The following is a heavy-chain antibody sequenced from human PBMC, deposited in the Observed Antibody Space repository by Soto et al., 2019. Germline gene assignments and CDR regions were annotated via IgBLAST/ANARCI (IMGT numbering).Heavy chain of an antibody. Sequence: SETLSLRWSFSCCAISGYYWTWSRHPAGMGLEWIGRIYSNWTSKTNSCLQSRVNMQLDTSKNQFSLRLTSVTVADTAVYYWARGQRLSDWFDPWGQGTLVTVSS. J-gene: IGHJ5*02. D-gene: IGHD2-15*01. V-gene: IGHV4-4*07. CDR1: CCAISGYY. CDR2: IYSNWTS. CDR3: ARGQRLSDWFDP.